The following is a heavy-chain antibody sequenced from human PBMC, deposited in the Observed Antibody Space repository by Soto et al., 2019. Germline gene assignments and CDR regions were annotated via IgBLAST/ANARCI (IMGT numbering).Heavy chain of an antibody. CDR3: ARDSVVAATSGWFDP. Sequence: ASVKVSCKASGYTFTSYAMHWVRQAPGQRLEWMGWINAGNGNTKYSQKFQGRVTITRDTSASTAYMELSSLRSEDTAVYYCARDSVVAATSGWFDPWGQGTLVTVSS. D-gene: IGHD2-15*01. J-gene: IGHJ5*02. V-gene: IGHV1-3*01. CDR2: INAGNGNT. CDR1: GYTFTSYA.